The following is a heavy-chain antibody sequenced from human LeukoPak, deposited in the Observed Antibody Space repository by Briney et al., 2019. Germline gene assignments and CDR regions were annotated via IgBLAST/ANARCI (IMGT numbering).Heavy chain of an antibody. CDR3: TRAIRHQLLSDY. D-gene: IGHD2-2*01. Sequence: ASVKVSCKASGYTFSNFDFNWVRQATGQGPEWMGWMNPESGGTGYSQRFQGRVTMTRDSSKSTAYMELINLRFEDTAIYYCTRAIRHQLLSDYWGQGTLVTVSS. V-gene: IGHV1-8*01. CDR2: MNPESGGT. CDR1: GYTFSNFD. J-gene: IGHJ4*02.